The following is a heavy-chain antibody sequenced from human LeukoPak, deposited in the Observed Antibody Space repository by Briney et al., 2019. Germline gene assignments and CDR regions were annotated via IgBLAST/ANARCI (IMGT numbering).Heavy chain of an antibody. CDR1: GFTFRSYA. Sequence: GSLRLSLAASGFTFRSYAMRWVRQAPGKGLGWGSGIRVSGSKYYAYSVKGRFTISRDNSKNTLYLQMNSLRAEDTAVYYCAKPAPHNTDYYYGVHFDYWGQGTLVTVSS. J-gene: IGHJ4*02. V-gene: IGHV3-23*01. D-gene: IGHD3-22*01. CDR2: IRVSGSK. CDR3: AKPAPHNTDYYYGVHFDY.